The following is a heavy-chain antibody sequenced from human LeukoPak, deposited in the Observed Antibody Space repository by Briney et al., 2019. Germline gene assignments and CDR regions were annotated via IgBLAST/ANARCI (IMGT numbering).Heavy chain of an antibody. CDR1: EFTFSTYH. V-gene: IGHV3-48*03. Sequence: PGGSLRLSCAASEFTFSTYHLNWVRQAPGKGLEWVAYISSSGRNSHYSDSVKGRFTISRDNAKDSLYLQMNSLRAEDTAVYYCANLSGVGDYWGQGTLVTVSS. CDR3: ANLSGVGDY. CDR2: ISSSGRNS. J-gene: IGHJ4*02. D-gene: IGHD2-15*01.